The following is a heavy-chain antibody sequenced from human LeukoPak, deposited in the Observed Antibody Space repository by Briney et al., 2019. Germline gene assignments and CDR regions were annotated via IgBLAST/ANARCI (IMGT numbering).Heavy chain of an antibody. Sequence: QPGRSLRPSCAASGFTFSSYGMHWVRQAPGKGLEWVAVISYDGSNKYYADSVKGRFTISRDNSKNTLYLQMNSLRAEDTAVYYCAKDLGPSGDYYDSSAPMGYWGQGTLVTVSS. D-gene: IGHD3-22*01. CDR2: ISYDGSNK. V-gene: IGHV3-30*18. J-gene: IGHJ4*02. CDR1: GFTFSSYG. CDR3: AKDLGPSGDYYDSSAPMGY.